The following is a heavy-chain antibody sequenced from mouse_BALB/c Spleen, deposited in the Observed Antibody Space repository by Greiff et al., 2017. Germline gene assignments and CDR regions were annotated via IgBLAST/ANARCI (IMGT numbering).Heavy chain of an antibody. CDR2: IDPENGNT. D-gene: IGHD2-1*01. CDR3: ARAYGNYLDY. CDR1: GFNINDYY. Sequence: EVQVVESGAELVRPGALVKLSCTASGFNINDYYMHWVKQRPEQGLEWIGWIDPENGNTIYEPKFQGKASITADTSSNTAYLQLSSLTSEDTAVYYCARAYGNYLDYGGQGTTLTVSS. J-gene: IGHJ2*01. V-gene: IGHV14-1*02.